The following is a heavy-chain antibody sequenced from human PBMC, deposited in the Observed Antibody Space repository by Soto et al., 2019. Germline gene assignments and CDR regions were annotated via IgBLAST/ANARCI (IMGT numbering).Heavy chain of an antibody. J-gene: IGHJ5*02. CDR3: SLEWIKIYYDVSGYPYWFDP. V-gene: IGHV2-5*02. Sequence: SGPTLVNPTETLTLTCTFSGISLSDSGVAVGWVRQPPGKALEWLALIYWDDDKRYNPSLKNRLTITKDTSKNQVVLRMTNMDPVDTATYYFSLEWIKIYYDVSGYPYWFDPWGQGTLVTVSS. CDR2: IYWDDDK. CDR1: GISLSDSGVA. D-gene: IGHD3-22*01.